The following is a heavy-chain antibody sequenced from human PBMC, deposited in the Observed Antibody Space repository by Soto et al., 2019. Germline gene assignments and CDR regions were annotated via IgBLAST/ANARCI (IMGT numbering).Heavy chain of an antibody. Sequence: GGSLRLSCAASGFTFSSYSMNWVRQAPGKGLEWVSYISSSSSTIYYADSVKGRFTISRDNAKNSLYLQMNSLRAEDTAVYYCARDYPTHWKGGAFDIWGQGTMVTVSS. CDR3: ARDYPTHWKGGAFDI. J-gene: IGHJ3*02. V-gene: IGHV3-48*01. CDR1: GFTFSSYS. D-gene: IGHD1-1*01. CDR2: ISSSSSTI.